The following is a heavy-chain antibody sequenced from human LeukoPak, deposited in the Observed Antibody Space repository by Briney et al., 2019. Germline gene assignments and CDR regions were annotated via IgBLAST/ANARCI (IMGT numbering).Heavy chain of an antibody. CDR2: IYYSGST. D-gene: IGHD4-11*01. V-gene: IGHV4-59*12. CDR3: AREVGYSNYYFDY. J-gene: IGHJ4*02. CDR1: GFTFSSYS. Sequence: GSLRLSCAASGFTFSSYSMNWVRQAPGKGLEWIGYIYYSGSTNYNPSLKSRVTISVDTSKNQFSLKLSSVTAADTAVYYCAREVGYSNYYFDYWGQGTLVTVSS.